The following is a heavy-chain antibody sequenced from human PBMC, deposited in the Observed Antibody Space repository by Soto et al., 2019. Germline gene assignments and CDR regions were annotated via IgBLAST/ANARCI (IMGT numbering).Heavy chain of an antibody. CDR2: ISYDGSNK. CDR1: GFTFSSYA. D-gene: IGHD6-6*01. Sequence: GGSLRLSYAASGFTFSSYAMHWVRQAPGKGLEWVAVISYDGSNKYYADSVKGRFTISRDNSKNTLYLQMNSLRAEDTAVYYCARDLAIAARPVAYYYGMDVWGQGTTVTVSS. J-gene: IGHJ6*02. CDR3: ARDLAIAARPVAYYYGMDV. V-gene: IGHV3-30-3*01.